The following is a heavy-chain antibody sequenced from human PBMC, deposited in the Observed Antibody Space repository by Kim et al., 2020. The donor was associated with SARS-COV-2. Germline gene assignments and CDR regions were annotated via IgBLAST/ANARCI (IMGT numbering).Heavy chain of an antibody. Sequence: GESLKISCKGSGYSFTSYWISWVRQMPGKGLGWGRRIDLCECYTNYSPSFQGHVTISADKSISTAYLQWSSLKASDTAMYYCARPLMHDYYYGMDVWGQGTTVTVSS. CDR2: IDLCECYT. J-gene: IGHJ6*02. V-gene: IGHV5-10-1*01. D-gene: IGHD2-8*01. CDR1: GYSFTSYW. CDR3: ARPLMHDYYYGMDV.